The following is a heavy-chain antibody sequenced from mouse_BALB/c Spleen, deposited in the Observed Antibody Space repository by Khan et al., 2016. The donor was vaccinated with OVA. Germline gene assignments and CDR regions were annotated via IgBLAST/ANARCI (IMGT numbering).Heavy chain of an antibody. V-gene: IGHV3-2*02. Sequence: EVQLQESGPGLVKPSQSLSLTCTVTGYSITSEFAWNWIRQFPGNKLEWMGYINYSGNTRYNPSLKSLISITRDTSRNQFFLQLNSVTTEDTATYYCARKDYYDYDPFPYWGQGTLVTVSA. D-gene: IGHD2-4*01. CDR3: ARKDYYDYDPFPY. CDR1: GYSITSEFA. CDR2: INYSGNT. J-gene: IGHJ3*01.